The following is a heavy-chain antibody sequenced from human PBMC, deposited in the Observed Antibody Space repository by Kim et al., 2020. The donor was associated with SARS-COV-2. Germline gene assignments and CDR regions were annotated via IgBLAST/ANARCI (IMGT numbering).Heavy chain of an antibody. CDR2: IWYDGSNK. V-gene: IGHV3-33*01. D-gene: IGHD3-10*01. J-gene: IGHJ6*02. CDR1: GFTFSSYG. Sequence: GGSLRLSCAASGFTFSSYGMHWVRQAPGKGLEWVAVIWYDGSNKYYADSVKGRFTISGDNSKNTLYLQMNSLRAEDTAVYYCARDVGGMDVWGQGTTVTVSS. CDR3: ARDVGGMDV.